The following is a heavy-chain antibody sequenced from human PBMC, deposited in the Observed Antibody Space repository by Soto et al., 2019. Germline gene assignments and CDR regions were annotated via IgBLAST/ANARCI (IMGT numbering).Heavy chain of an antibody. CDR2: IYYSGST. CDR1: GGSISSSSYY. D-gene: IGHD6-6*01. J-gene: IGHJ4*02. CDR3: ARRPQLVQNSFDY. Sequence: QLQLQESGPGLVKPSETLSLTCTVSGGSISSSSYYWGWIRQPPGKGLEWIGSIYYSGSTYYNPSLKSRVTISVHTSKNPFSRKLSSVTAADTSVYYCARRPQLVQNSFDYWGQGTLVTVSS. V-gene: IGHV4-39*01.